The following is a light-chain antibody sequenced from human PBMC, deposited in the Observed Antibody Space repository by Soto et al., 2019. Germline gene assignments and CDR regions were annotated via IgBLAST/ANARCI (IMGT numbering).Light chain of an antibody. J-gene: IGKJ2*01. CDR2: GAS. CDR3: LQYNNWPPYT. Sequence: EIVMTQSPATLSMSPGERATLSCRASQSVSSNLAWYQQKPGQAPRLLIYGASTRATGIPARFSGSGSGTEFTLTISSLHSEDFALYYCLQYNNWPPYTFGQGTKLEIK. CDR1: QSVSSN. V-gene: IGKV3-15*01.